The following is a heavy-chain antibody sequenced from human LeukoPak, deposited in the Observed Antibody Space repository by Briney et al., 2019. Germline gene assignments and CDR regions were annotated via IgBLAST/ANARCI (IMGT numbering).Heavy chain of an antibody. CDR1: GFTFSNYA. V-gene: IGHV3-23*01. Sequence: GGSLRLSYAASGFTFSNYAMSWVRQAPGKGLEWVSGISGSGGSTYYAGSVKGRFTISRDNSKNTLYLQMNGLRAEDTAVYYCAKGGRAEMATTHFDYWGQGTLVTVSS. CDR2: ISGSGGST. D-gene: IGHD5-24*01. CDR3: AKGGRAEMATTHFDY. J-gene: IGHJ4*02.